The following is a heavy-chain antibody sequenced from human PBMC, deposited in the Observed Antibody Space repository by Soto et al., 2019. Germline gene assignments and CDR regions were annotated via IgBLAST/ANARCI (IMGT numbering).Heavy chain of an antibody. D-gene: IGHD6-13*01. Sequence: EVQLVESGGGLVQPGGSLRLSCAASGFTVSSYHMSWVRQAPGKGLEWVSVIYSAGSADFADSVKGRFTISRDNSKNTLYLQMSSLRAEDTAVYYCARVPSSSYHYFDYWGQGTLDTVSS. J-gene: IGHJ4*02. CDR3: ARVPSSSYHYFDY. CDR2: IYSAGSA. CDR1: GFTVSSYH. V-gene: IGHV3-66*01.